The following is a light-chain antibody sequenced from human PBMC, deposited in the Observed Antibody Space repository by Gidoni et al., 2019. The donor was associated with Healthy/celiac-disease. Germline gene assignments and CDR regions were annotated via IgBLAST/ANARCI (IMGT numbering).Light chain of an antibody. CDR3: QQYYSTPQT. V-gene: IGKV4-1*01. CDR1: QSVLYSANNKHY. CDR2: GAS. Sequence: DIVMTQSPDSLAVSLGERATVNCKSSQSVLYSANNKHYLAWYQQTPGQPPKLLIYGASTRESGVPDRFSGSGSGTDFTLNISSLQAEDVAVYYCQQYYSTPQTFXXXTKVEIK. J-gene: IGKJ1*01.